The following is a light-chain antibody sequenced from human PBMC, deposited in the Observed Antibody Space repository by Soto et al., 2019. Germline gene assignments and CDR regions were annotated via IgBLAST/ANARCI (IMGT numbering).Light chain of an antibody. J-gene: IGKJ4*01. CDR2: KVS. Sequence: EVVMTQSPLSLPVTLGQPASISCRSSQSLVYSDGNIYLSWFQQRPGQSPRRLIYKVSNRDSGVPDRFSGSGSGTDFTLKISRVEAEDFAVYYCMQGTHWPVTFGGGTKVEI. CDR3: MQGTHWPVT. V-gene: IGKV2-30*01. CDR1: QSLVYSDGNIY.